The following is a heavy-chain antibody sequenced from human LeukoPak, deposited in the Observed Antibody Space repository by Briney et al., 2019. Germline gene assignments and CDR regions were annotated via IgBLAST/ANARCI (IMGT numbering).Heavy chain of an antibody. D-gene: IGHD3-10*01. CDR1: GGSISSYY. Sequence: SETLSLTCTVSGGSISSYYWSWIRQPPGQGLEWIGYIYYSGSTNYNPSLKSRVTISVDTSKNQFSLKLSSVTAADTAVYYCARVLKGVRYYYGSGSYFENAFDIWGQGTMVTVSS. CDR3: ARVLKGVRYYYGSGSYFENAFDI. CDR2: IYYSGST. J-gene: IGHJ3*02. V-gene: IGHV4-59*01.